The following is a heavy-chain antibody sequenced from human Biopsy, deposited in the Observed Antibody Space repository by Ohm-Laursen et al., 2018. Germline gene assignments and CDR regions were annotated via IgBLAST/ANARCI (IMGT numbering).Heavy chain of an antibody. CDR3: ARHPTGFWFDP. J-gene: IGHJ5*02. V-gene: IGHV4-39*01. CDR1: GGSISSSTTYY. CDR2: IYNTEST. Sequence: SDTLSLTCTVSGGSISSSTTYYWAWLRQPPGKGLEWIGSIYNTESTFYNPSLKSRVTISVDTSTTQFSLKVSSVTAADTALYFCARHPTGFWFDPGGHGTLVTVSS.